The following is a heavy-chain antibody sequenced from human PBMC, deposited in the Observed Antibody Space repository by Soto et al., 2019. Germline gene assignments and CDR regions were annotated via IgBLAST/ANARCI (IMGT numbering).Heavy chain of an antibody. CDR1: GFTIINYA. Sequence: EVQLLESGGGLVQPGGSLRLSCAGSGFTIINYAMNGVRQAPGKGLEWVSTISGGGDAPFFADSVRGRFTISRDNSKNTVTLQMNNLGVDDTAVYFCARKVPGSTSRPDYWYFDLWGRGTLVTVSS. D-gene: IGHD3-10*01. V-gene: IGHV3-23*01. J-gene: IGHJ2*01. CDR2: ISGGGDAP. CDR3: ARKVPGSTSRPDYWYFDL.